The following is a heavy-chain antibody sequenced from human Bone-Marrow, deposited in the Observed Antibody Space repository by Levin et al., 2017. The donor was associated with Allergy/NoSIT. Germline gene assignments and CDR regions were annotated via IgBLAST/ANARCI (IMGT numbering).Heavy chain of an antibody. Sequence: PRASVKVSCKASRYIFTNSDIHWVRQAPGQGLEWMGIIYPSGDRTTYAQQFQGRLTMTRDTSTSTVNMELSSLRSEDTAVYYCAKSGGFWSVDYWGQGTLVTVSS. J-gene: IGHJ4*02. CDR2: IYPSGDRT. V-gene: IGHV1-46*01. CDR3: AKSGGFWSVDY. CDR1: RYIFTNSD. D-gene: IGHD3-3*01.